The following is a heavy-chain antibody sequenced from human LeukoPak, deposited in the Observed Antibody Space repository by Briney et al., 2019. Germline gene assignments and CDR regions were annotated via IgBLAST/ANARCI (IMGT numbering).Heavy chain of an antibody. D-gene: IGHD3-10*01. V-gene: IGHV4-34*01. CDR2: INHSGST. Sequence: SETLSLTCAVYGGSFSGYYWSWIRQPPGKGLEWIGEINHSGSTNYNPSLKSRVTISVDTSKNQFSLKLSSVTAADTAVYYCAREPLTMVRGVIANYYYYYMDVWGKGTTVTVSS. J-gene: IGHJ6*03. CDR3: AREPLTMVRGVIANYYYYYMDV. CDR1: GGSFSGYY.